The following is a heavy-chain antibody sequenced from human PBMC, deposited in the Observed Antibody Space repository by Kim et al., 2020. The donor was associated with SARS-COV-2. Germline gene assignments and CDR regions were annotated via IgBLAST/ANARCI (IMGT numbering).Heavy chain of an antibody. J-gene: IGHJ6*02. V-gene: IGHV3-30*18. CDR3: AKEGVVPAAILYYYYGMDV. CDR1: GFTFSSYG. Sequence: GGSLRLSCAASGFTFSSYGMHWVRQAPGKGLEWVAVISYDGSNKYYADSVKGRFTISRDNSKNTLYLQMNSLRAEDTAVYYCAKEGVVPAAILYYYYGMDVWGQETTVTVSS. CDR2: ISYDGSNK. D-gene: IGHD2-2*02.